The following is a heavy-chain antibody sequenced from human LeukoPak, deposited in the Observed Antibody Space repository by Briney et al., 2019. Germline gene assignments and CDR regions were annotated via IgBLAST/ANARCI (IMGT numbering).Heavy chain of an antibody. D-gene: IGHD6-13*01. CDR2: ISSSSSHI. Sequence: GGSLRLSCAATGFTFSSYSMNWVRQAPGKGLEWVSSISSSSSHIYYADSVKGRFTISRDNAKNSLYLQMNSLRAEDTAVYYCARPRSGMAAAGTGLGYWGQGTLVTVSS. J-gene: IGHJ4*02. CDR3: ARPRSGMAAAGTGLGY. CDR1: GFTFSSYS. V-gene: IGHV3-21*01.